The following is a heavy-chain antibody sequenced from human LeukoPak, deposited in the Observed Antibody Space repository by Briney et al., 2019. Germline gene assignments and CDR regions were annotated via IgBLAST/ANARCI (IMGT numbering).Heavy chain of an antibody. CDR3: ARLAHYGDYYYYYGMDV. J-gene: IGHJ6*04. Sequence: GGSLRLSCAASGFTFSSYSMNWVRQAPGKGLEWVSSISSSRSYIYYADSVKGRFTISRDNAKNSLYLQMNSLRAEDTAVYYCARLAHYGDYYYYYGMDVWGKGTTVTVSS. V-gene: IGHV3-21*01. D-gene: IGHD4-17*01. CDR2: ISSSRSYI. CDR1: GFTFSSYS.